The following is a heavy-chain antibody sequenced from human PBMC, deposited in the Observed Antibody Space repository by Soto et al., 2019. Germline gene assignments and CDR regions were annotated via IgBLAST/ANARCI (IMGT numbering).Heavy chain of an antibody. V-gene: IGHV1-46*03. Sequence: QVQLVLSGAEVRKPGASVKVSCKASGYTFTSYYMHWVRQAPGQGLEWMGIINPSGGSTSYAQKFQGRVTMTRDTSTSTVYMELSSLRSEDTAVYYCARGCSSTSCQRNAFDIWGQGTMVTVSS. CDR2: INPSGGST. D-gene: IGHD2-2*01. CDR1: GYTFTSYY. CDR3: ARGCSSTSCQRNAFDI. J-gene: IGHJ3*02.